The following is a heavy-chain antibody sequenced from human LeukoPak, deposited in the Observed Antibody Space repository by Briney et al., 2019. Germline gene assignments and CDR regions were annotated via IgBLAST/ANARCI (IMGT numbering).Heavy chain of an antibody. Sequence: GGSLRLSCAASGFTFSSYAMSWVRQAPGKGLEWVSAISGSGGSTYYADSVKGRFTISRDNSKNTLYLQMNSLRAEDTAVYYCAKVPVYSSSWYGWGYFDYWGQGTLVTVSS. D-gene: IGHD6-13*01. CDR3: AKVPVYSSSWYGWGYFDY. V-gene: IGHV3-23*01. CDR1: GFTFSSYA. CDR2: ISGSGGST. J-gene: IGHJ4*02.